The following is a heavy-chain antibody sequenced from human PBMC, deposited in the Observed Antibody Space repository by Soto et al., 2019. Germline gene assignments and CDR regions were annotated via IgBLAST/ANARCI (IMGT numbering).Heavy chain of an antibody. CDR1: GYTFTSYD. D-gene: IGHD3-3*01. J-gene: IGHJ6*02. Sequence: GASVKVSCKASGYTFTSYDINWVRQATGQGLEWMGWMNPNSGNTGYAQKFQGRVTMTRNTSISTAYMELSSLRSEDTAVYYCARVVVLRFLEWLPSHYYYYYGMDVWGQGTTVTVYS. CDR3: ARVVVLRFLEWLPSHYYYYYGMDV. V-gene: IGHV1-8*01. CDR2: MNPNSGNT.